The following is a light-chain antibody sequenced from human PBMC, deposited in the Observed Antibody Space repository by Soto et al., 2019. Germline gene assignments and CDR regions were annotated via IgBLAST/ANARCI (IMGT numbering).Light chain of an antibody. CDR1: SSDVGSYNL. V-gene: IGLV2-23*02. J-gene: IGLJ2*01. CDR2: EVT. Sequence: QSALTQPASVSGSPGQSITISCTGTSSDVGSYNLVSWYQQHPGKAPKLMIYEVTKRPSGVSNRFSGSKSGNTASLTISGLQAEDEADYYCSSYAGSDTFVILGGGTKLTVL. CDR3: SSYAGSDTFVI.